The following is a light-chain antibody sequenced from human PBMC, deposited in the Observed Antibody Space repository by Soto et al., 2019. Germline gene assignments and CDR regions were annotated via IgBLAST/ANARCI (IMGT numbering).Light chain of an antibody. CDR2: AAS. Sequence: DIQLTESPSSLSASVGDRVIITCRASQNISTYLNWYQQKQGKAPNLLICAASNLHSGVPSKFSGSGSGTDFTLTISSLQAEEFALYYCPQSYGSSSTFGQGTKVDIK. V-gene: IGKV1-39*01. CDR1: QNISTY. CDR3: PQSYGSSST. J-gene: IGKJ1*01.